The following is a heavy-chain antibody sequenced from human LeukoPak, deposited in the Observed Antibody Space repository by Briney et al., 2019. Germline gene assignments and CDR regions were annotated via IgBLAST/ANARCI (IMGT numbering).Heavy chain of an antibody. V-gene: IGHV3-23*01. Sequence: GGSLRLSCEASGFTFNNYAMSWVRQAPGKGLEWVSSIGASGGNIFYADSVKGRFTISRDKSKNTLFLQMNSLRAEDTALYYCATQSPDYSIGPSYGSFDIWGQGTMVTVSS. CDR1: GFTFNNYA. CDR2: IGASGGNI. D-gene: IGHD3-10*01. J-gene: IGHJ3*02. CDR3: ATQSPDYSIGPSYGSFDI.